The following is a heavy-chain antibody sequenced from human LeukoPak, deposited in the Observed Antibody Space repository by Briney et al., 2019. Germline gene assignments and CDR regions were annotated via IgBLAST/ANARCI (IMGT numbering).Heavy chain of an antibody. Sequence: SETLSLTCTVSGGSISSSSYYWGWIRQPPGKGLEWIGSIYYSGSTYYNPSLKSRVTISVDTSKNQFSLRLTSVTAADSAVYYCARTARVFDYWGPGILVTVSS. CDR1: GGSISSSSYY. CDR2: IYYSGST. CDR3: ARTARVFDY. D-gene: IGHD2-21*02. J-gene: IGHJ4*02. V-gene: IGHV4-39*07.